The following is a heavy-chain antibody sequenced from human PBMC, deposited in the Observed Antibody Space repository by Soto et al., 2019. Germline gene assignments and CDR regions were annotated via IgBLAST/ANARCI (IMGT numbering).Heavy chain of an antibody. J-gene: IGHJ6*03. CDR3: ATGVHSGFWSGSAHSYYYYMDV. D-gene: IGHD3-3*01. V-gene: IGHV1-24*01. CDR1: GYTLTELS. CDR2: FDPEDGET. Sequence: ASVKVSCKVSGYTLTELSMHWVRQAPGKGLEWMGGFDPEDGETIYAQKFQGRVTMTEDTSTDTAYMELSSLRSEDTAVYYCATGVHSGFWSGSAHSYYYYMDVWGKGTTVTVSS.